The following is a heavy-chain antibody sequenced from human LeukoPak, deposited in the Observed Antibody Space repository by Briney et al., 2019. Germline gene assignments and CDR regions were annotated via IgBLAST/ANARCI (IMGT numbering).Heavy chain of an antibody. D-gene: IGHD2-15*01. Sequence: SVKVSCKASGGTFSSYAISWVRQAPGQGLEWMGGIIPIFGTANYAQKFQGRVTITADKSTSTAYMELSSLRSEDTAVFFCAEDGKRYCSGGSCSSFDIWGQGTMVTVSS. CDR3: AEDGKRYCSGGSCSSFDI. V-gene: IGHV1-69*06. CDR2: IIPIFGTA. J-gene: IGHJ3*02. CDR1: GGTFSSYA.